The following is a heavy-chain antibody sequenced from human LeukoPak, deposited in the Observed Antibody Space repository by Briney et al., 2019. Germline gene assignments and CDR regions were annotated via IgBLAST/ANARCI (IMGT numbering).Heavy chain of an antibody. J-gene: IGHJ4*02. CDR1: GGSFSGYY. V-gene: IGHV4-34*01. CDR2: INHSGST. Sequence: SETLSLTCAVYGGSFSGYYWSWIRQPPGKGLEWIGEINHSGSTNYNPSLKSRVTTSVDTSKNQFSLKLSSVTAADTAVYYCARGGGPITPRIVGATTGREYYFDYWGQGTLVTVSS. CDR3: ARGGGPITPRIVGATTGREYYFDY. D-gene: IGHD1-26*01.